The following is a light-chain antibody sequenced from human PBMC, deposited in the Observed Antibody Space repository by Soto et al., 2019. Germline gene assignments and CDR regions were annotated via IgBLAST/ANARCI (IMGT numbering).Light chain of an antibody. V-gene: IGLV3-21*02. J-gene: IGLJ2*01. Sequence: SYELTQPPSVSVAPGQTANVTCGGDNIGRKSVHWYQQKPGQAPVLVVYDDSDRPSGIPERFSGSNSGNTATLTVSRVEAGDEADYYCQVWDSIGDHVVFGGGTKLTVL. CDR2: DDS. CDR3: QVWDSIGDHVV. CDR1: NIGRKS.